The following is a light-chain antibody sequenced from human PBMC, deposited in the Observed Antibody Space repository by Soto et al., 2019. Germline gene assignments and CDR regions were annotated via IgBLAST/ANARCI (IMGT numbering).Light chain of an antibody. V-gene: IGLV1-51*01. CDR1: SSNIGNNY. Sequence: QSVLTQPPSVSAAPGQTVTISCSGSSSNIGNNYVSWYQQLPGTDPKLLIYDNNKRPSGIPGRFSGSKSGTSATPGITGLPAGDEADYYCGTWDSSLSAVVFGGGTKLTVL. CDR2: DNN. J-gene: IGLJ2*01. CDR3: GTWDSSLSAVV.